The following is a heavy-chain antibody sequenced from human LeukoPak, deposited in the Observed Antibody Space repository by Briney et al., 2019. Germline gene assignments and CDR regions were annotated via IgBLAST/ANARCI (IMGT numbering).Heavy chain of an antibody. V-gene: IGHV6-1*01. Sequence: SQTLSLTCAISGDSVSSNSAAWTWIRQSPSRGLEWLGRTYYRSKWYNDYAVSVKSRITINPDTSKNQFSLQLNSVTPEDTAVYYCARARVTYYYGSGSYYYYGMDVWGQGTTVTVSS. CDR2: TYYRSKWYN. J-gene: IGHJ6*02. D-gene: IGHD3-10*01. CDR1: GDSVSSNSAA. CDR3: ARARVTYYYGSGSYYYYGMDV.